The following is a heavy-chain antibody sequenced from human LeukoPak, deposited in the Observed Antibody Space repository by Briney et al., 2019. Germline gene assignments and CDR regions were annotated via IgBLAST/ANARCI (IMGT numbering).Heavy chain of an antibody. CDR3: ARVQQDWESFGATFFSSVDY. CDR2: ISSSSSYI. CDR1: GFTFSSYS. Sequence: GGSLRLSCAASGFTFSSYSMNWVRQAPGKGLEWVSSISSSSSYIYYADSVKGRFTISRDNAKNSLYLQMNSLRAEDTAVYYCARVQQDWESFGATFFSSVDYWGQGTLVTVSA. J-gene: IGHJ4*02. D-gene: IGHD1-26*01. V-gene: IGHV3-21*01.